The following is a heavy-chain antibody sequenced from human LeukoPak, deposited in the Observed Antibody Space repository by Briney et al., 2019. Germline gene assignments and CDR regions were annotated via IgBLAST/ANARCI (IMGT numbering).Heavy chain of an antibody. CDR1: GGSTGGYY. Sequence: SETLSLTCTVSGGSTGGYYWAWIRQPPGKGLEWIGSIYYSGSTYYNPSLKSRVTISVDTSKNQFSLKLSSVTAADTAVYYCARHVGSGSYFDYWGQGTLVTVSS. V-gene: IGHV4-39*01. CDR2: IYYSGST. J-gene: IGHJ4*02. D-gene: IGHD3-10*01. CDR3: ARHVGSGSYFDY.